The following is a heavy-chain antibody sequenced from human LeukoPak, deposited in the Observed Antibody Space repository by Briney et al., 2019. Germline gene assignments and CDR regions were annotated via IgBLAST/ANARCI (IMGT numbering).Heavy chain of an antibody. J-gene: IGHJ4*02. D-gene: IGHD3-10*01. CDR3: AKDMDGSGRHLDY. V-gene: IGHV3-23*01. CDR2: ISSSGGST. Sequence: GRSLRLSCAASGFTFSSYAMSWVRQTAGKGLEWVSSISSSGGSTYYADSVKGRFTISRDYSKNTLYLQMNSLRAEDTAVYYCAKDMDGSGRHLDYWGQGTLVTVSS. CDR1: GFTFSSYA.